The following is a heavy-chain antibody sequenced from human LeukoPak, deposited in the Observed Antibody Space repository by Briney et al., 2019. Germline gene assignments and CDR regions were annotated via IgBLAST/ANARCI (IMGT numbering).Heavy chain of an antibody. CDR2: IYPGDSDT. D-gene: IGHD3-22*01. CDR1: GYSFTSYW. V-gene: IGHV5-51*01. Sequence: GESLKISCKGSGYSFTSYWIGWVRQVPGKGLGWMGSIYPGDSDTRYSPSFQGQVTISADKSIRTAYFEWRSLKASDTAMYYCARVYDSSGYSNDAFDIWGQGKMVTVSS. CDR3: ARVYDSSGYSNDAFDI. J-gene: IGHJ3*02.